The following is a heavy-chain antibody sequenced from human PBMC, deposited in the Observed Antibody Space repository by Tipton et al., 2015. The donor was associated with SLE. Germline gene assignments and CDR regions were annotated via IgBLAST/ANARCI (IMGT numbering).Heavy chain of an antibody. CDR3: AARTGDVLYYYYMGV. Sequence: TLSLTCSVSGGSIGNYYWNWIRQSPGKGLEWIGRIYTSGGTNYNPSLKSRVTISVDTSKNQFSLKLSSVTAADTAVYYCAARTGDVLYYYYMGVWGKGTTVTVSS. V-gene: IGHV4-4*08. CDR1: GGSIGNYY. D-gene: IGHD7-27*01. J-gene: IGHJ6*03. CDR2: IYTSGGT.